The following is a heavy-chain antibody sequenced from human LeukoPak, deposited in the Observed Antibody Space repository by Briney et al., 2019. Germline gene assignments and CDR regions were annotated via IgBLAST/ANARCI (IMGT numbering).Heavy chain of an antibody. J-gene: IGHJ6*04. D-gene: IGHD3-10*01. CDR3: ARGGGSMVRGVILRYGMDV. V-gene: IGHV4-31*03. CDR1: GGSISSGGYY. Sequence: KPSETLSLTCTVSGGSISSGGYYWSWIRQHPGKGLEWIGYIYYSGSTYYNPSLKSRVTISVGTSKNQFSLKLSSVTAADTAVYYCARGGGSMVRGVILRYGMDVWGKGTTVTVSS. CDR2: IYYSGST.